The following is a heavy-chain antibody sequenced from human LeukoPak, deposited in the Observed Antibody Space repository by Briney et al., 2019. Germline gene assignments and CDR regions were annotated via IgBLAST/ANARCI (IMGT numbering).Heavy chain of an antibody. J-gene: IGHJ4*02. CDR2: IKRKSDGETT. Sequence: GGSLRLSCAASGFTFSNAWMSWVRQAPGKGLECVGRIKRKSDGETTDYAAPVKGRFAISRDDSINTLYLQMNSLKTEDTAVYYCTTDSRFTGPFDYWGQGTLVTVSS. CDR1: GFTFSNAW. CDR3: TTDSRFTGPFDY. V-gene: IGHV3-15*01. D-gene: IGHD2-8*02.